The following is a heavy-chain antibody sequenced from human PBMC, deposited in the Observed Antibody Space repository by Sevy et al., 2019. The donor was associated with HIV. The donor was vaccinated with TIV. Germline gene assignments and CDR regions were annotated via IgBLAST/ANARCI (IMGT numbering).Heavy chain of an antibody. CDR1: GFTFSSYG. D-gene: IGHD2-21*02. J-gene: IGHJ5*02. CDR3: ARGGGVVVTAMEGWFDP. CDR2: IWYDGSNK. Sequence: GGSLRLSCAASGFTFSSYGMHWVRQAPGKGLEWVAVIWYDGSNKYYADSVKGRFTISRDNSKNTLYLQMNSLRAEGTAVYYCARGGGVVVTAMEGWFDPWGQGTLVTVSS. V-gene: IGHV3-33*01.